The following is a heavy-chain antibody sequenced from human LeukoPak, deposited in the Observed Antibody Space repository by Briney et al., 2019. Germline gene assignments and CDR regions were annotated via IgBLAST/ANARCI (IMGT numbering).Heavy chain of an antibody. CDR1: GFTFDDYA. Sequence: GGSLRLSCAASGFTFDDYAMHWVRQAPGKGLEWVSLISWDGGSTYYADSVKGRFTISRGNSKNSLYLQMNSLRAEDTALYYCAKGATKGGWGYDFWSGYYDYYYYYMDVWGKGTTVTVSS. J-gene: IGHJ6*03. D-gene: IGHD3-3*01. CDR2: ISWDGGST. CDR3: AKGATKGGWGYDFWSGYYDYYYYYMDV. V-gene: IGHV3-43D*03.